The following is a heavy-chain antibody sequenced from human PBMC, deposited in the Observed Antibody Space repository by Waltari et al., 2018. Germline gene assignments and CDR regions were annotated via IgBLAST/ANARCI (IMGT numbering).Heavy chain of an antibody. V-gene: IGHV4-4*02. D-gene: IGHD1-26*01. CDR1: GDSMNSNSW. Sequence: QLQLQESGPGLVKPSGTLSLTCTVSGDSMNSNSWWSWVRQPPEKGLEWIGQIHRSGRSIYNPSLESRVTISLDTSNRQFSLKLTSTTAAYTAVYYCARDRGIGLYFDSWGQGTLVTVSP. CDR3: ARDRGIGLYFDS. J-gene: IGHJ4*02. CDR2: IHRSGRS.